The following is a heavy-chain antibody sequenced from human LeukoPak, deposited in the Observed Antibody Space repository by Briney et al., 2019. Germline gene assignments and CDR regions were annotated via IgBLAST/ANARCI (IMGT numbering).Heavy chain of an antibody. Sequence: GGSLRLSCAASGFTFSSYEMNWVRQAPGKGLEWISYISSRDTSTSYADSVKGRFTISRDNAKNSLYLQMNSLRDDDTAVYYCARDPGDYWGQGTLVTVSS. D-gene: IGHD3-10*01. CDR2: ISSRDTST. CDR3: ARDPGDY. J-gene: IGHJ4*02. CDR1: GFTFSSYE. V-gene: IGHV3-48*03.